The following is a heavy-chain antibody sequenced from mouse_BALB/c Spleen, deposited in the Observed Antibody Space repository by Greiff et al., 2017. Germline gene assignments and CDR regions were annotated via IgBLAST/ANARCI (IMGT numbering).Heavy chain of an antibody. CDR3: NAYEGFAY. J-gene: IGHJ3*01. D-gene: IGHD2-3*01. Sequence: SGAELVRSGASVKLSCTASGFNIKDYYMHWVKQRPEQGLAWIGWIDPENGDTEYAPKFQGKATMTADTSSNTAYLQLSSLTSEDTAVYYCNAYEGFAYWGQGTLVTVSA. CDR1: GFNIKDYY. V-gene: IGHV14-4*02. CDR2: IDPENGDT.